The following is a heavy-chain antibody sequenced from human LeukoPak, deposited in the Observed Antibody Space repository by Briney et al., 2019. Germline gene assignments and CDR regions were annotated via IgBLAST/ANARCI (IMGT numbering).Heavy chain of an antibody. V-gene: IGHV4-59*12. Sequence: PSETLSLTCTVSGGSISSYYWSWIRQPPGKGLEWIGYIYYSGSTNYNPSLKSRVTISVDKSKNQFSLKLSSVTAADTAVYYCARDLLAGSGGLGDYWGQGTLVTVSS. J-gene: IGHJ4*02. CDR2: IYYSGST. CDR3: ARDLLAGSGGLGDY. D-gene: IGHD3-10*01. CDR1: GGSISSYY.